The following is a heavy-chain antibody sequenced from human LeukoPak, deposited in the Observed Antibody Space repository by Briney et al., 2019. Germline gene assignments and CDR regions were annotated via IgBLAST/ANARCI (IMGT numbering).Heavy chain of an antibody. CDR2: ISHDGSNN. J-gene: IGHJ4*02. CDR3: AKVRVGTAHFDY. Sequence: GGSLRLSCAASGFTFSNYGMHWVRQAPGKGLEWVVVISHDGSNNNYADSVKGRFTTSRDNSKNTLYLQMNSLRPEDTAVYYCAKVRVGTAHFDYWGQGTLVTVSS. V-gene: IGHV3-30*18. D-gene: IGHD2-15*01. CDR1: GFTFSNYG.